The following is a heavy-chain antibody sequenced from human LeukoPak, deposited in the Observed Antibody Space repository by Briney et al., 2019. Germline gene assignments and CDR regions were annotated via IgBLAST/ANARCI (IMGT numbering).Heavy chain of an antibody. CDR2: TYYRSKYYN. D-gene: IGHD4-17*01. Sequence: SQTLSLTCAISGDSVSSNSAAWNWIRQSPSRGLEWMGRTYYRSKYYNEYAVSVKSRMTINPDTSKNQFSLHLNSVTPEDTAVYYCARGGTTRSPPFDYWGQGTLVTVSS. V-gene: IGHV6-1*01. J-gene: IGHJ4*02. CDR3: ARGGTTRSPPFDY. CDR1: GDSVSSNSAA.